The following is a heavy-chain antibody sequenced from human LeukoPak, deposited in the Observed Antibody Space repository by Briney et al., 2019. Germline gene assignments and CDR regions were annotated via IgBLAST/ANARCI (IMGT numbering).Heavy chain of an antibody. CDR3: ARWATYYYDSSGYYPGGFDY. J-gene: IGHJ4*02. CDR1: GGSIGSGDYY. D-gene: IGHD3-22*01. CDR2: IYYSGST. V-gene: IGHV4-30-4*01. Sequence: PSETLSLTCTVSGGSIGSGDYYWSWIRQPPGKGLEWIGYIYYSGSTYYNPSLKSRVTISVDTSKNQFSLKLSSVTAADTAVYYCARWATYYYDSSGYYPGGFDYWGQGTLVTVSS.